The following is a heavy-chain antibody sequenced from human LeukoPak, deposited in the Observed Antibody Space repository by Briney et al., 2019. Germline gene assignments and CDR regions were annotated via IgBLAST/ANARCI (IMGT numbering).Heavy chain of an antibody. V-gene: IGHV4-31*03. Sequence: SETLSLTCTVSAGSINSGGYFWPWVRQHPGEGLEWIGYIWNSGNSYYNPSLSSRVIISADSSKSTFSLKLSPVTAADTAVYYCARYHCGSTYCPGVDFYGQGTLVTVSS. CDR1: AGSINSGGYF. D-gene: IGHD2-2*01. CDR3: ARYHCGSTYCPGVDF. CDR2: IWNSGNS. J-gene: IGHJ4*02.